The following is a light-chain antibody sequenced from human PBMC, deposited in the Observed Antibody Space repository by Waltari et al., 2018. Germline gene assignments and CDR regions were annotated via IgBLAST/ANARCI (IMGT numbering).Light chain of an antibody. V-gene: IGKV4-1*01. CDR2: WAS. CDR3: QQYYSSPLT. Sequence: IVMTQSPDSLAVSLGERATINCKSSQSVLDRARNKKYLAWYQQKPGQPPKLLLYWASSRESGVPDRVSGSGSGTDFTLTISSLQAEDVAVYYCQQYYSSPLTFGGGTKVEI. CDR1: QSVLDRARNKKY. J-gene: IGKJ4*01.